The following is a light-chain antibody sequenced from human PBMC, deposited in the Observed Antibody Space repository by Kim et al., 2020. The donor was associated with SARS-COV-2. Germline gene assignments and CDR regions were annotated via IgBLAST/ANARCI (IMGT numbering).Light chain of an antibody. Sequence: EIVLTQSPGTLSLSPGERATLSCRASRSVSSNYLAWFQQKPGQAPRLLIYGASSRITGIPDRFSGSGSGTDFTLTISRLEPEDFAVYYCQQYGSSPYTFGQGTKLEIK. CDR3: QQYGSSPYT. J-gene: IGKJ2*01. CDR1: RSVSSNY. CDR2: GAS. V-gene: IGKV3-20*01.